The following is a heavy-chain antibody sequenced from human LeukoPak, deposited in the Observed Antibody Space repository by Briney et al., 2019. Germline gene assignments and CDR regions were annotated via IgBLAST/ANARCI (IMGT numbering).Heavy chain of an antibody. CDR3: ARVIRTRYSGSYPSSLLCDY. Sequence: PGGSLRLSCAASGFTFSSYAMSWVRQAPGKGLEWVSAISGSGGSTYYADSVKGRFTVSRDNAKNSLYLQMNSLRAEDTAVYYCARVIRTRYSGSYPSSLLCDYWGQGTLVTVSS. CDR2: ISGSGGST. V-gene: IGHV3-23*01. D-gene: IGHD1-26*01. CDR1: GFTFSSYA. J-gene: IGHJ4*02.